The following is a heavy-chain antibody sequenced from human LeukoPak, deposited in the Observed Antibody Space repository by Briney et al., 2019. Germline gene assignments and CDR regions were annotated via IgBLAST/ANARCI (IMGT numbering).Heavy chain of an antibody. D-gene: IGHD1-1*01. CDR3: AKDRGVTTRPRGYFDN. CDR2: ISSTRNTI. J-gene: IGHJ4*02. Sequence: GGSLRLSCAASGSTFNTYSMNWVRQAPGKGLEWVAYISSTRNTIYYADSVKRRFTISRDNDKNSLFLQMNSLRDEDTAVYYCAKDRGVTTRPRGYFDNWGQGTLVTVSS. CDR1: GSTFNTYS. V-gene: IGHV3-48*02.